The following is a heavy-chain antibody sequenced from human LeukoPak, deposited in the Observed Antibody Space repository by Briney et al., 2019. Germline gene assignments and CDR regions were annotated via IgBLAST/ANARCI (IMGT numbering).Heavy chain of an antibody. CDR2: ISSSGSTI. V-gene: IGHV3-11*01. CDR1: GFTFSDYY. J-gene: IGHJ4*02. CDR3: ASTGIAAAGTFDY. Sequence: PGGSLRLSCAASGFTFSDYYMSWIRQAPGKGLEWVSYISSSGSTIYYADSVKGRFTISRDNAKSSLYLQMNSLRAEDTAVYYRASTGIAAAGTFDYWGQGTLVTVSS. D-gene: IGHD6-13*01.